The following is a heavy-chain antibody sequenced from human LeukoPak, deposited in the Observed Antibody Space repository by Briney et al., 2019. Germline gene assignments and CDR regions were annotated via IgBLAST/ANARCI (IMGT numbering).Heavy chain of an antibody. Sequence: GGSLRLSCAASGFTFSSYGMHWVRQAPGKGLEWVAVISYDGSNKYYADSVKGRFTISRDNSKNTLHLQMNSLRAEDTAVYYCAKVPYGDYEVYFDYWGQGTLVTVSS. CDR2: ISYDGSNK. V-gene: IGHV3-30*18. CDR1: GFTFSSYG. CDR3: AKVPYGDYEVYFDY. D-gene: IGHD4-17*01. J-gene: IGHJ4*02.